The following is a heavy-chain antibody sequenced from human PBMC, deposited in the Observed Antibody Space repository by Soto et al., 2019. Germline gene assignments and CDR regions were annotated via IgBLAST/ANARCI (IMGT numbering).Heavy chain of an antibody. CDR1: GYTFTSYA. CDR3: ARDRVYDILTGYDNYYGMDV. V-gene: IGHV1-3*01. CDR2: INAGNGNT. D-gene: IGHD3-9*01. Sequence: ASVKVSCKASGYTFTSYAMHWVRQAPGQRLEWMGWINAGNGNTKYSQKFQGRVTMTTDTSTSTAYMELRSLRSDDTAVYYCARDRVYDILTGYDNYYGMDVWGQGTTVTVSS. J-gene: IGHJ6*02.